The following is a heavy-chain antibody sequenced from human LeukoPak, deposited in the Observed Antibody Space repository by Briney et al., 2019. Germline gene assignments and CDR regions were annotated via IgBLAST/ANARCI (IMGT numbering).Heavy chain of an antibody. V-gene: IGHV4-59*01. J-gene: IGHJ4*02. CDR3: ARGGSTTWAKFDS. CDR1: GGSISGYY. D-gene: IGHD6-13*01. Sequence: SETLSLICNVSGGSISGYYWSWIRQPPGEGLEWIGYIFYGGSTHYNPSLKSRLTISVDMSENQFSLKLTSVTAADTAVYFCARGGSTTWAKFDSWGQGALVTVSA. CDR2: IFYGGST.